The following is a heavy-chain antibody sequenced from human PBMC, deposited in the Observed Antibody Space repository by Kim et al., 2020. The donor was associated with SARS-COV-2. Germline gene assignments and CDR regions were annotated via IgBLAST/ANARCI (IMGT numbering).Heavy chain of an antibody. CDR1: GYTLTELS. CDR2: FDPEDGET. Sequence: ASVKVSCKVSGYTLTELSMHWVRQAPGKGLEWMGGFDPEDGETIYAQKFQGRVTMTEDTSTDTAYMELSSLRSEDTAVYYCASSRTGWLLLWYYFDYWGQGTLVTVSS. V-gene: IGHV1-24*01. J-gene: IGHJ4*02. D-gene: IGHD3-22*01. CDR3: ASSRTGWLLLWYYFDY.